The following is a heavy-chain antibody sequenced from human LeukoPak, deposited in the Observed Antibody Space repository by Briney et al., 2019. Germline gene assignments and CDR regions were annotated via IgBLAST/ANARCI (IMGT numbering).Heavy chain of an antibody. CDR1: GSTFTCYY. D-gene: IGHD3-3*01. CDR3: ARDPFRYDFWSGYFMNWFDP. J-gene: IGHJ5*02. Sequence: ASVKVSCKASGSTFTCYYMHWVRQAPGQGLEWMGWINPNSGGTNYAQKFQGRVTMTRDTSISTAYMELSRLRSDDTAVYYCARDPFRYDFWSGYFMNWFDPWGQGTLVTVSS. CDR2: INPNSGGT. V-gene: IGHV1-2*02.